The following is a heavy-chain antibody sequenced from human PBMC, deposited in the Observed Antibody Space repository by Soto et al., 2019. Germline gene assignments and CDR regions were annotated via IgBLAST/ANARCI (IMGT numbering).Heavy chain of an antibody. V-gene: IGHV3-74*01. Sequence: GGSLRLSCAASGFTFSSYWMHWVRQAPGKGLVWVSRINSDGSSTSYADSVKGRFTISRDNAKNTLYLQMNSLRAEDTAVYYCARVGADRNDFWSGYSRGSWFDPWGQGTLVTVSS. J-gene: IGHJ5*02. D-gene: IGHD3-3*01. CDR1: GFTFSSYW. CDR2: INSDGSST. CDR3: ARVGADRNDFWSGYSRGSWFDP.